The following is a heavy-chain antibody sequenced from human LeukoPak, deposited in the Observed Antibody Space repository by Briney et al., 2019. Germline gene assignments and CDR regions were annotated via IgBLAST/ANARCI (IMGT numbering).Heavy chain of an antibody. CDR2: IYHSGST. J-gene: IGHJ4*02. Sequence: PSETLSLTCTVSGYSISSGYYWGWIRQPPGKGLEWIGSIYHSGSTYYNPSLKSRVTISVDTSKNQFSLKLSSVTAADTAVYYCARDPSRAIAVAFDYWGQGTLVTVSS. D-gene: IGHD6-13*01. V-gene: IGHV4-38-2*02. CDR3: ARDPSRAIAVAFDY. CDR1: GYSISSGYY.